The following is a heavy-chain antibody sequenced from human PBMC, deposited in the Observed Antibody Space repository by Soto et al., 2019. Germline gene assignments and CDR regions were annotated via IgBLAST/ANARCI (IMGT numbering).Heavy chain of an antibody. D-gene: IGHD2-15*01. CDR1: GYTFTGYY. CDR2: INPTSGGT. V-gene: IGHV1-2*02. CDR3: ASIDMANGMYV. Sequence: GASVKVSCKASGYTFTGYYMHWVRQAPGQGLEWMGWINPTSGGTNYAQKFQGRVTMTRDTSISTAYMELSRLSSDDTAVYYCASIDMANGMYVWGQGTTVTVSS. J-gene: IGHJ6*02.